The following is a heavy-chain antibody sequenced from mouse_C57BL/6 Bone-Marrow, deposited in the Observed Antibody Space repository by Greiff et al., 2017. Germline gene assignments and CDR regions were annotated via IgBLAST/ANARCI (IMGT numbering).Heavy chain of an antibody. V-gene: IGHV6-3*01. CDR2: IRLKSDNYAT. J-gene: IGHJ4*01. Sequence: EVKVEESGGGLVQPGGSMKLSCVASGFTFSNYWMNWVRQSPEKGLEWVAQIRLKSDNYATHYAESVKGRFTISRDDSKSSVYLQMNNLRAEDTGIYYCTARDAMDYWGQGTSVTVSS. CDR3: TARDAMDY. CDR1: GFTFSNYW.